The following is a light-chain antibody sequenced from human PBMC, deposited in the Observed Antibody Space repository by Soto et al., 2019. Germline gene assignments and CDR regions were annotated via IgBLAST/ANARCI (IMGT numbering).Light chain of an antibody. CDR3: QQSHIKRT. J-gene: IGKJ1*01. Sequence: DLQMTQSPSSLSASVGDRVTITCRASQTINTYLNWYQQKPGKAPKLLIFDASSLQSGVPSRFSGSGSGTDFTLTISSLQPEDFATYYCQQSHIKRTFGQGTKVEIK. V-gene: IGKV1-39*01. CDR1: QTINTY. CDR2: DAS.